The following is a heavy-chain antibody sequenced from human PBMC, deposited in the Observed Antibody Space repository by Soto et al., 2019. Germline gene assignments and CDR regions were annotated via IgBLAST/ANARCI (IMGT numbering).Heavy chain of an antibody. J-gene: IGHJ6*03. D-gene: IGHD6-19*01. CDR2: ISSSSYI. CDR1: GFTFSSYS. Sequence: GGSLRLSCAASGFTFSSYSMNWVRQAPGKGLEWVSSISSSSYIYYADSVKGRFTISRDNAKNSLYLQMNSLRAEDTAVYYCAREPSGWPMDVWGKGTTVTVSS. V-gene: IGHV3-21*01. CDR3: AREPSGWPMDV.